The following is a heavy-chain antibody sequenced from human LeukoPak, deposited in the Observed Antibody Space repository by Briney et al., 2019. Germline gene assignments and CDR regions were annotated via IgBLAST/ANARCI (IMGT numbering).Heavy chain of an antibody. V-gene: IGHV3-48*01. CDR2: ISSSSSTI. CDR1: GLTFSSYS. Sequence: GGSLRLSCAASGLTFSSYSMNWVRQAPGKGLEWVSYISSSSSTIYYADSVKGRFTISRDNSKNTLYLQMNSLRAEDTAVYYCAKEVGPFPIDWDYWGQGTLVTVSS. D-gene: IGHD1-26*01. CDR3: AKEVGPFPIDWDY. J-gene: IGHJ4*02.